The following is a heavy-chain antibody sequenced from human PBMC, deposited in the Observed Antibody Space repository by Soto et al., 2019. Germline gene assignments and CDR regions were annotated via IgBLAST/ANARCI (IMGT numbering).Heavy chain of an antibody. Sequence: PSLTCAVSGGSISSGGYSWSWIRQPPGKGLNYIGYIYHSGSTYYNPSLKSRVTISVDRSKNQFSLKLSSVTAADTAVYYCARVRSGWGIDYWGQGTLVTVSS. CDR2: IYHSGST. J-gene: IGHJ4*02. CDR1: GGSISSGGYS. D-gene: IGHD6-19*01. CDR3: ARVRSGWGIDY. V-gene: IGHV4-30-2*01.